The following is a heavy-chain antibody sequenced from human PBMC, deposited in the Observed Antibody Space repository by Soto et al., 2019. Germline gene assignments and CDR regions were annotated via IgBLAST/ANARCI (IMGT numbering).Heavy chain of an antibody. J-gene: IGHJ6*02. Sequence: GGSLRLSCAASGLSVSSSDMSWVRQASGKWLEWVSVIYSGGSTHDADSVKGRFTISRDNSKNTVHLQMNSLRVDDTAVYFCSTSSRNEYHFAMDAWGQGTTVTVSS. CDR3: STSSRNEYHFAMDA. CDR1: GLSVSSSD. CDR2: IYSGGST. D-gene: IGHD6-6*01. V-gene: IGHV3-53*01.